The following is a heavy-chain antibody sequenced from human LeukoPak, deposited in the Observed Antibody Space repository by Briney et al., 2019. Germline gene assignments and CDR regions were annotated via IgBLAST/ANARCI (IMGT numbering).Heavy chain of an antibody. D-gene: IGHD6-6*01. CDR3: ARYRKYSSSAFDY. J-gene: IGHJ4*02. V-gene: IGHV1-8*01. CDR2: MNPNSGNT. Sequence: ASVKVSCKASGYTFTSYDINWVRQATGQGLEWMGWMNPNSGNTGYAQKFEGRVTMTRNTSISTAYMELSSLRSEDTAVYYCARYRKYSSSAFDYWGQGTLVTVSS. CDR1: GYTFTSYD.